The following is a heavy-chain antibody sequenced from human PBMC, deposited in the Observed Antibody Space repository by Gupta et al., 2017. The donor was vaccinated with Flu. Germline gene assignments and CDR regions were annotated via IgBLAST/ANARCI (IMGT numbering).Heavy chain of an antibody. Sequence: EVQLLESGGGLVQPGGSLRLSCAASGFTFSSYAMSWVRQAPGKGLEWVSAISGSGGSTYYADSVKGRFTISRDNSKNTLYLQMNSLRAEDTAVYYCAKGGTYGDYYYYYGMDVWGQGTTVTVSS. CDR1: GFTFSSYA. J-gene: IGHJ6*02. D-gene: IGHD4-17*01. CDR2: ISGSGGST. CDR3: AKGGTYGDYYYYYGMDV. V-gene: IGHV3-23*01.